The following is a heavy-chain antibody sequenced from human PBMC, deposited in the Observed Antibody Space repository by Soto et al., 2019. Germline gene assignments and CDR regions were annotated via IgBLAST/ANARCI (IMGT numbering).Heavy chain of an antibody. J-gene: IGHJ6*02. CDR1: GYTFTGQY. CDR2: INPDSGDT. V-gene: IGHV1-2*02. CDR3: ARDRGNMVAIFHHYNGMEV. D-gene: IGHD3-3*02. Sequence: GASVKVSCKASGYTFTGQYMHWVRQAPGQGLEWMGWINPDSGDTKYAQKFQGRVTMTRDTSISTVYMELSRLKSDDTAVYYCARDRGNMVAIFHHYNGMEVWGQGTTVTVSS.